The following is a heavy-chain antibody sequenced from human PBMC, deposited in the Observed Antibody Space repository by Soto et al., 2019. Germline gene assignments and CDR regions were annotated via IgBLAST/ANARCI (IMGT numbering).Heavy chain of an antibody. D-gene: IGHD4-17*01. CDR1: GFTSTNAW. Sequence: PGGSLRLSCAASGFTSTNAWMSWVRQAPGKRLEWVGRIKSKTDGGTTDYAAPVKGRFTISRDDSKNTLYLQMNSLKTEDTAVYYCTTARGTYGAEYFQHWGQGTLVTVSS. CDR2: IKSKTDGGTT. V-gene: IGHV3-15*01. J-gene: IGHJ1*01. CDR3: TTARGTYGAEYFQH.